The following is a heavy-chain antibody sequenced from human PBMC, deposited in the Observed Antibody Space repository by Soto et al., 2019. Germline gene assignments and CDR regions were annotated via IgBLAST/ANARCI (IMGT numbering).Heavy chain of an antibody. CDR1: GFTFSSYA. D-gene: IGHD6-19*01. V-gene: IGHV3-23*01. CDR2: ISGSGGST. Sequence: GGSLRLSCAASGFTFSSYAMSWVRQAPGKGLEWVSAISGSGGSTYYADSVKGRFTISRDNSKNTLYLQMNSLRAEDTAVYYCAKEEVAGPYYYSGMDVWGPGCTVTVS. J-gene: IGHJ6*02. CDR3: AKEEVAGPYYYSGMDV.